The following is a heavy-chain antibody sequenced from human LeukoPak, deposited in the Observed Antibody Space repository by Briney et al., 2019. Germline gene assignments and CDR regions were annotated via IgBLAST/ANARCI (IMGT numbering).Heavy chain of an antibody. Sequence: ASVKVSCKVSGYTLTELSMHWVRQAPGKGLEWMGWTNPNSGNTGYAQKFQGRFTLTRETFISTAYMELSSLRSDDTAVYYCVRAMAPLDTFNYQYAMDVWGQGTMVTVSS. J-gene: IGHJ6*02. CDR2: TNPNSGNT. CDR1: GYTLTELS. V-gene: IGHV1-8*01. D-gene: IGHD5-24*01. CDR3: VRAMAPLDTFNYQYAMDV.